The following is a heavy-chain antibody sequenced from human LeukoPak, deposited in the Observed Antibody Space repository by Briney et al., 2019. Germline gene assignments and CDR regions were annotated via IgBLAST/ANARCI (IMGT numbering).Heavy chain of an antibody. V-gene: IGHV3-23*01. D-gene: IGHD6-13*01. CDR3: AKTRPLDSSSWSHGDY. CDR1: GFTFSSYA. J-gene: IGHJ4*02. Sequence: GGSLRLSCAASGFTFSSYAMSWVRQAPGKGLEWVSAISGSGDSTYYGDSVKGRFTISRDNPKNTLYLQMNSLRAEDTAVYYCAKTRPLDSSSWSHGDYWGQGTLVTVSS. CDR2: ISGSGDST.